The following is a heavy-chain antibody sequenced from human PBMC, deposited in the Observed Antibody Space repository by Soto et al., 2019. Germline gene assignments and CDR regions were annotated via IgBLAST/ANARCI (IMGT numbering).Heavy chain of an antibody. CDR2: ISYDGSNK. CDR3: ARAYEGDYFDY. D-gene: IGHD3-16*01. J-gene: IGHJ4*02. V-gene: IGHV3-30-3*01. Sequence: GGSLRLSCAASGFTFSSYAMHWVRQAPGKGLEWVAVISYDGSNKYYADSVKGRFTISRDNSKNTLYLQMNSLRAEDTAVYYCARAYEGDYFDYWAQGTLVPVSS. CDR1: GFTFSSYA.